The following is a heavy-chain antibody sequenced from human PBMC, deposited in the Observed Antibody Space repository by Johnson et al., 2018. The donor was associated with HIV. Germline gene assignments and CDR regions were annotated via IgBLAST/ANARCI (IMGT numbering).Heavy chain of an antibody. Sequence: QVQLVESGGGVVQPGRSLRLSCAASGFTFSRYAMHWVRQAPGKGLEWVAVISYHGSNKYYAESVKGRFTISRDNSKNTLYLQMNSLRAEDTAVYYCARERYGSQAINGFDIWGQGTMVTVSS. V-gene: IGHV3-30-3*01. CDR1: GFTFSRYA. D-gene: IGHD2-15*01. J-gene: IGHJ3*02. CDR2: ISYHGSNK. CDR3: ARERYGSQAINGFDI.